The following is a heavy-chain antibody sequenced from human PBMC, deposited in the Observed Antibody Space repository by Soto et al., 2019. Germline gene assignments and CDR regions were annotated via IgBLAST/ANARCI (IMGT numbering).Heavy chain of an antibody. CDR2: ISHDGSDK. CDR1: GFPFGDFG. D-gene: IGHD2-2*01. Sequence: GGSLRLSCAASGFPFGDFGMHWLRQAPGKGLEWVAVISHDGSDKFYADSVKARFTISRDNSKNTLYLQMNSLRAEDPAIYYCAKGLQCSGSSCSQYNWFDLWGQGIQVPVSS. J-gene: IGHJ5*02. CDR3: AKGLQCSGSSCSQYNWFDL. V-gene: IGHV3-30*18.